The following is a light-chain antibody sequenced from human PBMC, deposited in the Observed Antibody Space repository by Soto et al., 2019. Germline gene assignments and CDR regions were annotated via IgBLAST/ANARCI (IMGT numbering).Light chain of an antibody. J-gene: IGKJ4*01. Sequence: DIPMTQSPFSLSGSVGDRGTITFQASQDISNYLNWYQQKPGKAPKLLIYDASNLETGVPSRFSGSGSGTDFTFTISSLQPEDIATYYCQQYDNLPLTFGGGTKVDIK. CDR3: QQYDNLPLT. V-gene: IGKV1-33*01. CDR2: DAS. CDR1: QDISNY.